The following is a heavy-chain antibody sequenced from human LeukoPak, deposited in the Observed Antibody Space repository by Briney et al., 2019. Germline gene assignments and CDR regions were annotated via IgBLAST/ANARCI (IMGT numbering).Heavy chain of an antibody. D-gene: IGHD3-10*01. CDR1: GFTFSSYA. CDR2: ISSNGGST. V-gene: IGHV3-64D*09. CDR3: VKESLWFGELDAFDI. Sequence: GGSLRLSCSASGFTFSSYAMHWVRQAPGKGLEYVSAISSNGGSTYYADSVKGRFTISRDSSKNTLYLQMSSLRAEDTAVYYCVKESLWFGELDAFDIWGQGTMVTVSS. J-gene: IGHJ3*02.